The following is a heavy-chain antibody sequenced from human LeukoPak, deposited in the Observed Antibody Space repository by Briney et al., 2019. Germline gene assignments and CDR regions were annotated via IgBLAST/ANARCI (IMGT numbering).Heavy chain of an antibody. D-gene: IGHD3-9*01. Sequence: ASVKVSCKVSGYTLTELSMHWVRQAPGKGLEWMGGFDPEDGETIYAQKFQGRVTMTEDTSTDTAYMELSSLRSEDTAVYYCATGGPYDILTGYYFDYWGQGTLVTVSS. V-gene: IGHV1-24*01. CDR3: ATGGPYDILTGYYFDY. CDR2: FDPEDGET. J-gene: IGHJ4*02. CDR1: GYTLTELS.